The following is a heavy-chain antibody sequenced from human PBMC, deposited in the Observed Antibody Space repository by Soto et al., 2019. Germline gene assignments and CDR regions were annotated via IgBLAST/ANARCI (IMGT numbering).Heavy chain of an antibody. Sequence: QVQLVQSGAEVKKPGSSVKVSCKASGGTFSSYAISWLRQAPGQGLEWMGGIIPISGTANYPQKFHGRVKITADESTSTAYMELSSLRSEGTAVYYCARVQDSSGFGIDRWGRGTLVTFSS. CDR3: ARVQDSSGFGIDR. D-gene: IGHD6-19*01. V-gene: IGHV1-69*12. J-gene: IGHJ2*01. CDR2: IIPISGTA. CDR1: GGTFSSYA.